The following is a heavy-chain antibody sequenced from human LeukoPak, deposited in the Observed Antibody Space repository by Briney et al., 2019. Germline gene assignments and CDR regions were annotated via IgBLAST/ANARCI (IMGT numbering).Heavy chain of an antibody. CDR2: IKGDGSEK. CDR3: ARDEYRSRWLHP. V-gene: IGHV3-7*01. D-gene: IGHD5-24*01. Sequence: PVGSLRLSCAASGFTFSSYWMSWVRLAPGKGLEWVANIKGDGSEKWYADSVKGRFTISRDNAQNSVHLQMNSLRAEDTAVYHCARDEYRSRWLHPWGQGTLVTVPS. CDR1: GFTFSSYW. J-gene: IGHJ5*02.